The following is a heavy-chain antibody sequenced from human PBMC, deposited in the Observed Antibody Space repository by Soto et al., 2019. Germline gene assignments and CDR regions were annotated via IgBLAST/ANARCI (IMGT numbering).Heavy chain of an antibody. Sequence: QVQLQESGPGRVKSSGTLSLTCGVSGDSISSSKWWSWVRQPPGKGLEWIGDIFHTGSTNYNPSLHXRXTXSXXKSKTQFSLRLSAVTAADTAVYYCAYSTGWYRLDDWGQGSLVTVSS. CDR1: GDSISSSKW. J-gene: IGHJ4*02. V-gene: IGHV4-4*02. CDR3: AYSTGWYRLDD. D-gene: IGHD6-19*01. CDR2: IFHTGST.